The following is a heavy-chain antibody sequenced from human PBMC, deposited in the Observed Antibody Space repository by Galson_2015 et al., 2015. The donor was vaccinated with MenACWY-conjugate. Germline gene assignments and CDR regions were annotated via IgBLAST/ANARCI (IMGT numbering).Heavy chain of an antibody. D-gene: IGHD6-19*01. CDR3: TTGPARYGSVAPRG. CDR2: IKSKTDGETT. J-gene: IGHJ4*02. V-gene: IGHV3-15*01. CDR1: GFTFRDAW. Sequence: SLRLSCAASGFTFRDAWMTWVRQAPGKGLEWVGHIKSKTDGETTVYAAPVKGRFTLSRDDSENTVYLQMNSLKIEDTAVYYCTTGPARYGSVAPRGWGQGTLVTVSS.